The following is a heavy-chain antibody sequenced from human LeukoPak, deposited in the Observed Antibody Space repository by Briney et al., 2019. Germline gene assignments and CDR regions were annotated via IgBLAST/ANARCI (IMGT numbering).Heavy chain of an antibody. CDR3: AKDFAYCGGDCYSDYFDY. V-gene: IGHV3-43*02. Sequence: SGGSLRLSCAASGFTFDDYAMHWVRHAPGKGLEWVSLISGDGGSTYYADSVKGRFTISRDNSKNSLYLQMNSLRTEDTALYYCAKDFAYCGGDCYSDYFDYWGQGTLVTVSS. CDR1: GFTFDDYA. J-gene: IGHJ4*02. D-gene: IGHD2-21*02. CDR2: ISGDGGST.